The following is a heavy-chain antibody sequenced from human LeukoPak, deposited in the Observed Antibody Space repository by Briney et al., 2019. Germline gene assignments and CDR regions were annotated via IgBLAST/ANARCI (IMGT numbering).Heavy chain of an antibody. CDR1: GFTFSDYY. CDR3: ARHDTAMATDYGMDV. D-gene: IGHD5-18*01. V-gene: IGHV3-11*01. Sequence: GGSLRLSCAASGFTFSDYYMSWIRQAPGKGLEWVSYISSRGSTIYYADSVKGRFTISRDNAKNSLYLQMNSLRAEDTAVYYCARHDTAMATDYGMDVWGQGTTVTASS. J-gene: IGHJ6*02. CDR2: ISSRGSTI.